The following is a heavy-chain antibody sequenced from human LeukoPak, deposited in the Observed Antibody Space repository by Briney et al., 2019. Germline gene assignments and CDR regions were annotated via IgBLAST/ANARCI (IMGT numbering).Heavy chain of an antibody. CDR1: GFXFSSQW. V-gene: IGHV3-7*04. CDR2: IKQDGSEK. CDR3: ARASRTSYSGSYY. D-gene: IGHD1-26*01. J-gene: IGHJ4*02. Sequence: PGGSPRLPRAASGFXFSSQWISWVRQAPGKGLEWVANIKQDGSEKYYVDSVKGRFTISREHAKNSLYLQMNSLRAEDTAVYYCARASRTSYSGSYYWGQGTLVTVCS.